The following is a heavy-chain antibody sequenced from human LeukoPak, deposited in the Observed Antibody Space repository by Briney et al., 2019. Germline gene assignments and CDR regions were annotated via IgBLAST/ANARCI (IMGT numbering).Heavy chain of an antibody. CDR2: ISSSSSYI. Sequence: GGSLRLSCAASGLTFSSYSRNWVRQAPGKGLEWVSSISSSSSYIYYADSVKGRFTISRDNAKNSLYLQMNSLRAEDTAVYYCARDDSNGVTTDRYYYYGMAVWGQGTTVTVSS. J-gene: IGHJ6*02. CDR3: ARDDSNGVTTDRYYYYGMAV. V-gene: IGHV3-21*01. D-gene: IGHD2-21*02. CDR1: GLTFSSYS.